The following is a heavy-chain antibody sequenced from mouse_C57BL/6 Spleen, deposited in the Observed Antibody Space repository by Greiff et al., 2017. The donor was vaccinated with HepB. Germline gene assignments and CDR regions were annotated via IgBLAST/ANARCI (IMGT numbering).Heavy chain of an antibody. CDR2: INPNNGGT. J-gene: IGHJ3*01. V-gene: IGHV1-26*01. Sequence: EVQLQQSGPELVKPGASVKISCKASGYTFTDYYMNWVKQSHGKSLEWIGDINPNNGGTSYNQKFKGKATLTVDKSSSTAYMELRSLTSEDSAVYYCASLLRGRGGFAYWGQGTLVTVSA. CDR1: GYTFTDYY. D-gene: IGHD1-1*01. CDR3: ASLLRGRGGFAY.